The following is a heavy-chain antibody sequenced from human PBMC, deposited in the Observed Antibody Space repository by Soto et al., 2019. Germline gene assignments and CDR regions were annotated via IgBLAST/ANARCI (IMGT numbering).Heavy chain of an antibody. CDR2: VRGDNGHT. CDR3: ARDLGYCRSGTCYREWFDP. D-gene: IGHD2-15*01. V-gene: IGHV1-18*01. Sequence: QVQLVQSGAEVKKPGASVKVSCKASGYTFTTHGISWVRQVPGQGLEWMGWVRGDNGHTNYAQSLQGRVTMTTDTSTNTAYMELRSLRSDDTAVYYCARDLGYCRSGTCYREWFDPWGQGTLVTVSS. J-gene: IGHJ5*02. CDR1: GYTFTTHG.